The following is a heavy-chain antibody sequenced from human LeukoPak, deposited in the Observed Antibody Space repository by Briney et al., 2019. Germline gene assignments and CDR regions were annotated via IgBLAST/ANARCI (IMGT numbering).Heavy chain of an antibody. D-gene: IGHD3-22*01. CDR3: ARVVSMTMIVVIPLYFDY. J-gene: IGHJ4*02. CDR1: GYYISSGYY. Sequence: SETLSLTCTVSGYYISSGYYWGWIRQPPGKGREWIGNIFHSGSTYYNPSLKSRVTISVDTSKNQFSLKLTSVTAADTAVYYCARVVSMTMIVVIPLYFDYWGQGTLVTVSS. V-gene: IGHV4-38-2*02. CDR2: IFHSGST.